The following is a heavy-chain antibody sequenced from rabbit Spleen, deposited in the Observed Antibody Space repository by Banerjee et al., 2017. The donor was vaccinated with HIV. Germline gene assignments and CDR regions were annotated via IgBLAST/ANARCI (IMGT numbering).Heavy chain of an antibody. CDR1: GFSFSDRDV. J-gene: IGHJ4*01. CDR3: ARDLVAVIGWNFNL. D-gene: IGHD1-1*01. V-gene: IGHV1S40*01. CDR2: INTATGKA. Sequence: QSLEESGGDLVKPEGSLTLTCKASGFSFSDRDVMCWVRQAPGKGLEWIACINTATGKAVYASWAKGRFTISKTSSTTVTLQMTSLTAADTATYFCARDLVAVIGWNFNLWGQGTLVTVS.